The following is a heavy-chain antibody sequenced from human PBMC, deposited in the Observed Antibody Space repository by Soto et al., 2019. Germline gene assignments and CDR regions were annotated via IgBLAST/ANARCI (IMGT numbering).Heavy chain of an antibody. CDR3: ARVRGLRDYYYGMDV. J-gene: IGHJ6*02. Sequence: ASVKVSCKASGGTFSSYAISWVRQAPGQGLEWMGGIIPIFGTANYAQKFQGRVTITADESTSTAYMELSSLRSEDTAVYYCARVRGLRDYYYGMDVWGQGTTVTVSS. CDR2: IIPIFGTA. CDR1: GGTFSSYA. V-gene: IGHV1-69*13. D-gene: IGHD4-17*01.